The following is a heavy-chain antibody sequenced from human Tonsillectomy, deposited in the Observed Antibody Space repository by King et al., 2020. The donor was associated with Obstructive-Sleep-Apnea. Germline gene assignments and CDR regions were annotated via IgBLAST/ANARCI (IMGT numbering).Heavy chain of an antibody. V-gene: IGHV1-8*01. Sequence: QLVQSGAEVKKPGASVKVSCKASGYTFTSVDINWVRQATGHWLEWSGWMNPNSGNTGDAQKFQGRVTMTRNNSISTAYMELSSLRSEDTAVYYCARARYSSSWTLRGFDPWGQGTLVTVSS. J-gene: IGHJ5*02. CDR2: MNPNSGNT. CDR3: ARARYSSSWTLRGFDP. D-gene: IGHD6-13*01. CDR1: GYTFTSVD.